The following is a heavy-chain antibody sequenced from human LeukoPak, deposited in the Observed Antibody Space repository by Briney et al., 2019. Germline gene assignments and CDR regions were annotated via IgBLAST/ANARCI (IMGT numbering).Heavy chain of an antibody. Sequence: ASVKVSCKASGYTFTSYGINWVRQAPGQGLEWMGWIRVYNGNTNYAQKFQARVTMTTDTSTSTAYLEVRSLRSDDTAVYYCARDRGWFGQLLPNAFDIWGQGTMVSVSS. J-gene: IGHJ3*02. CDR3: ARDRGWFGQLLPNAFDI. V-gene: IGHV1-18*01. D-gene: IGHD3-10*01. CDR2: IRVYNGNT. CDR1: GYTFTSYG.